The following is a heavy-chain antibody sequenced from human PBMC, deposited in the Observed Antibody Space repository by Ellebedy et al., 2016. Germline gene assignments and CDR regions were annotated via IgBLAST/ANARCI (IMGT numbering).Heavy chain of an antibody. J-gene: IGHJ4*02. Sequence: SETLSLXCSVSGGSISGYYGSWIRQSAGKGLEWVGRIYSGGTTDYNPSLKSRVTISVDTSKNQFSLKLSSVTAADTAVYYCARGYGGYHYWGQGTLVTVSS. CDR3: ARGYGGYHY. V-gene: IGHV4-4*07. CDR2: IYSGGTT. CDR1: GGSISGYY. D-gene: IGHD5-12*01.